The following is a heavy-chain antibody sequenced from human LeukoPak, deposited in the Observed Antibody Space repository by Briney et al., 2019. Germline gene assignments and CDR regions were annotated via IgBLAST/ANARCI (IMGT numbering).Heavy chain of an antibody. CDR3: ARAYPYCSSTSCEGT. D-gene: IGHD2-2*01. J-gene: IGHJ5*02. CDR2: INHSGST. V-gene: IGHV4-34*01. Sequence: SETLSLTCSVYGGSFSGYYWSWIRQPPGKGLEWIGEINHSGSTNYNPSLKSRVTISVDTSKNQFSLKLSSVTAADTAVYYCARAYPYCSSTSCEGTWGQGTLVTVSS. CDR1: GGSFSGYY.